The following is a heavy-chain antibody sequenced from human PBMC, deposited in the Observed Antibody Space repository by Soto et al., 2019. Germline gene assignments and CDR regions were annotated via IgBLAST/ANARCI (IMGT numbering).Heavy chain of an antibody. D-gene: IGHD3-22*01. CDR1: GYSFTSYW. J-gene: IGHJ4*02. CDR2: IDSSDSYA. Sequence: PGESLKISCKGSGYSFTSYWISWVRQMPGKGLEWMGRIDSSDSYANYSPSFQGHVTISADKSISTAYLQWSSLKASDTAMYYCAYDSSGYYVFDYWGQGTLVTVSS. V-gene: IGHV5-10-1*01. CDR3: AYDSSGYYVFDY.